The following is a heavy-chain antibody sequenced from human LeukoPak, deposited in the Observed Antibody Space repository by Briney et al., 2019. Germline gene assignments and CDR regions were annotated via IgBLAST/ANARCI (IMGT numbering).Heavy chain of an antibody. CDR2: IYSGGST. Sequence: GGSLRLSCAASGFTVSSNYMSWVRQAPGKGLEWVSVIYSGGSTYYADSVKGRFTISRDNSKNTLYLQMNSLRAEDTAVYYCTRHRDGYGLAFDIWGQGTMVTVSS. CDR3: TRHRDGYGLAFDI. J-gene: IGHJ3*02. V-gene: IGHV3-66*04. CDR1: GFTVSSNY. D-gene: IGHD5-24*01.